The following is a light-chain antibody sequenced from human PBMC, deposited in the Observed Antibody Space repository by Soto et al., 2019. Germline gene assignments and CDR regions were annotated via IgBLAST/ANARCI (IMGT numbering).Light chain of an antibody. Sequence: EIVLTQSPATLSLSPGVRATLSCGASQSISSYLAWYQQKPGLAPRLLIYDASSRATGIPDRFSGSGPGTDFTLTISRLEPEDLAVYYCQHNGTSPRTFGQGTKVEIK. J-gene: IGKJ2*01. CDR3: QHNGTSPRT. V-gene: IGKV3D-20*01. CDR2: DAS. CDR1: QSISSY.